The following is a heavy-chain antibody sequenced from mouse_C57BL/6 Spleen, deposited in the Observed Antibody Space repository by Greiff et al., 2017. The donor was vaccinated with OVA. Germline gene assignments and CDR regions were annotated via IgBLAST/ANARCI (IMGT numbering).Heavy chain of an antibody. CDR3: ARYDYDLYFDY. Sequence: VQLQESGAELVKPGASVKISCKASGYAFSSYWMNWVKQRPGKGLEWIGQLYPGDGDTNYNGKFKGKATLTADKSSSTAYMQLSSLTSEDSAVYFCARYDYDLYFDYWGQGTTLTVSS. CDR1: GYAFSSYW. D-gene: IGHD2-4*01. CDR2: LYPGDGDT. V-gene: IGHV1-80*01. J-gene: IGHJ2*01.